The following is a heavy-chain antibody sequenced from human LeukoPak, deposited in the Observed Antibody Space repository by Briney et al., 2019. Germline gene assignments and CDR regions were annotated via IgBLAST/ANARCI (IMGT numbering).Heavy chain of an antibody. CDR1: GFTFSSYS. J-gene: IGHJ4*02. Sequence: GGSLRLSCAASGFTFSSYSMDWVRQAPGKGLEYVSYISSGSGTIYYADSVKGRFTISRDNAKNSLYLQMNSLRAEDTAVYYCARDEYSYGYLRFDYWGQGTLVTVSS. CDR3: ARDEYSYGYLRFDY. CDR2: ISSGSGTI. D-gene: IGHD5-18*01. V-gene: IGHV3-48*04.